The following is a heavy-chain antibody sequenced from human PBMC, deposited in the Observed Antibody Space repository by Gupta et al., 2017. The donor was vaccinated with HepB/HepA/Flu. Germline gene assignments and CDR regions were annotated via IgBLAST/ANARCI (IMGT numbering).Heavy chain of an antibody. J-gene: IGHJ3*01. CDR2: TSGSGGTT. Sequence: EVPVVEFGGHWVQPGGSRRLPGVASGFSFTTYALVSVRQAPGRDREWVSTTSGSGGTTNYADSVKGRFTMSRDFYTDNSKNTLYLKMNSLRVEDTAVYYCARLSVRYCSGGSCYYDVWGQGTMVTVSS. V-gene: IGHV3-23*04. D-gene: IGHD2-15*01. CDR3: ARLSVRYCSGGSCYYDV. CDR1: GFSFTTYA.